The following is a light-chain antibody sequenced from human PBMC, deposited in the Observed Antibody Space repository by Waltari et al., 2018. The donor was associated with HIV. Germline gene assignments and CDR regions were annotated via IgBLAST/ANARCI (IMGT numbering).Light chain of an antibody. CDR1: DSDFGLYNF. CDR3: ASFTGDNTVI. J-gene: IGLJ2*01. Sequence: AVTQPASVSGLPGPSTTISCTGDDSDFGLYNFFSWYQQHSGKPPRLILYDVDSRASGVSDRFSGSMSGNTASLTISGLRAEDEGHYYCASFTGDNTVIFGGGTEVTVL. CDR2: DVD. V-gene: IGLV2-14*03.